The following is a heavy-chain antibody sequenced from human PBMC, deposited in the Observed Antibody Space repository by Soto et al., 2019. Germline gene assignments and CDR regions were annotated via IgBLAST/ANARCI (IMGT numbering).Heavy chain of an antibody. J-gene: IGHJ5*02. Sequence: SEPLSLTCTVSGGSINDFAYYWDWIRQAPGKGLEWIGTVYHNENTYYNPSLKSRITISADTAKNQFSLNLRSVTAADTAIYFCARRERYYGSPGWFDPWGQGTLVTVSS. CDR3: ARRERYYGSPGWFDP. CDR1: GGSINDFAYY. CDR2: VYHNENT. V-gene: IGHV4-39*01. D-gene: IGHD3-16*01.